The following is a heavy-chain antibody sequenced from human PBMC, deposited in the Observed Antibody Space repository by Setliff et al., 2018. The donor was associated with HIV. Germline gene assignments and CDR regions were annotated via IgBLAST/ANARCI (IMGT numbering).Heavy chain of an antibody. CDR1: GFTFTSSA. D-gene: IGHD6-19*01. J-gene: IGHJ5*02. CDR3: ARDVGSVWHNWFDP. CDR2: IVVGSGNT. V-gene: IGHV1-58*02. Sequence: GASVKVSCKASGFTFTSSAMQWVRQARGQRLEWIGWIVVGSGNTNYAQKFQERVTITRDTSATTAYMELNSLRSEDTAVYYCARDVGSVWHNWFDPWGQGTLVTVSS.